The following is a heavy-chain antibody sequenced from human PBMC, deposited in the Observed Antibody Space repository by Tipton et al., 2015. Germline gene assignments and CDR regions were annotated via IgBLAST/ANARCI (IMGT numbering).Heavy chain of an antibody. CDR3: ARDPSCSGDHCYGRDNGWLDP. Sequence: TLSLTCTVSGGSINNYYWSWLRQPPGKGLEWIGYIYYSGSTYYNPSLKSRLTISLDTSKNHFSLKLTSVTAADTAVYFCARDPSCSGDHCYGRDNGWLDPWGQGILVAVSS. V-gene: IGHV4-59*12. J-gene: IGHJ5*02. CDR2: IYYSGST. D-gene: IGHD2-15*01. CDR1: GGSINNYY.